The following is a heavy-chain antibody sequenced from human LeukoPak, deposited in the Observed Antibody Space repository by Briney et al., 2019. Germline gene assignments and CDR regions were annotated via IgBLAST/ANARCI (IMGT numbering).Heavy chain of an antibody. CDR1: GYTFIGYY. CDR3: ARRAGMTVAGTALDY. D-gene: IGHD6-19*01. J-gene: IGHJ4*02. Sequence: GASVKVSCKASGYTFIGYYMHWVRQAPGQGLEWMGRINPHNGGTNYAQRFQGGVTMTRDTSISTAYMELNSLRSGDTAVYYCARRAGMTVAGTALDYWGQGTLVTVSS. CDR2: INPHNGGT. V-gene: IGHV1-2*06.